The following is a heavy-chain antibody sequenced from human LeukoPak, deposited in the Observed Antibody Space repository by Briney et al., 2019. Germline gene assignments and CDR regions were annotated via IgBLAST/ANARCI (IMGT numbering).Heavy chain of an antibody. CDR2: IWYDGSNK. CDR3: ARETHYYDSSGYYRTFFDY. J-gene: IGHJ4*02. Sequence: PGRSLRLSCAASGFTFSSYGMHWVRQAPGKGLEWVAVIWYDGSNKYYADSVKGRFTISRDNSKNTLYLQMNSLRAEDTAVYYCARETHYYDSSGYYRTFFDYWGQGTLVTVSS. D-gene: IGHD3-22*01. CDR1: GFTFSSYG. V-gene: IGHV3-33*01.